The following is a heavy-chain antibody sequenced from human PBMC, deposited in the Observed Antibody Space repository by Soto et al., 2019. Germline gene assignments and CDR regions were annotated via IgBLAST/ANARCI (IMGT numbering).Heavy chain of an antibody. CDR2: IIPIFGTA. Sequence: SVKVSCKASGGTFSSYAISWVRQAPGQGLEWMGGIIPIFGTANYAQKFQGRVTITADESTSTAYMELSSLRSEDTAVYYCARSGYSGYTSGPATPGGDHYGMDVWGQGTTVTVSS. V-gene: IGHV1-69*13. CDR3: ARSGYSGYTSGPATPGGDHYGMDV. J-gene: IGHJ6*02. D-gene: IGHD5-12*01. CDR1: GGTFSSYA.